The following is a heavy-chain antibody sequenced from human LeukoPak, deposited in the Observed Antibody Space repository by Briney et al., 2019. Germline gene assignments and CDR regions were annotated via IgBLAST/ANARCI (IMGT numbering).Heavy chain of an antibody. CDR2: IWYDGSNK. V-gene: IGHV3-33*01. D-gene: IGHD3-10*01. CDR1: GFTLSSYG. Sequence: GGSLRLSCAASGFTLSSYGMHWVRQATGKGLEWVAVIWYDGSNKYYADSVKGRFTISRDNSKNTLYLQMNSLRAEDTAVYYCARGQWFGELLGWFDPWGQGTLVTVSS. J-gene: IGHJ5*02. CDR3: ARGQWFGELLGWFDP.